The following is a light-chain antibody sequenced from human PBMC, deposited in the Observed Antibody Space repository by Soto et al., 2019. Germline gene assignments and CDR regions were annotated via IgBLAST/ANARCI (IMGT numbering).Light chain of an antibody. CDR3: SSYGGSNTVV. CDR1: SSDVGGYNY. J-gene: IGLJ2*01. CDR2: EVS. V-gene: IGLV2-8*01. Sequence: QSVLTHPPSASGSPGQSVTVSCTGSSSDVGGYNYVSWYQQHPGKAPKLMIYEVSKRPSGVPDRLSGSKSGNTASLTVSGLQAEDEADYYCSSYGGSNTVVFGGGTKVTVL.